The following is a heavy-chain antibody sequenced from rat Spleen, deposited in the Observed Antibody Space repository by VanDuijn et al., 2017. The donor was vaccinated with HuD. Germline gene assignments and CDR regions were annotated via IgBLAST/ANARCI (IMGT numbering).Heavy chain of an antibody. D-gene: IGHD1-10*01. V-gene: IGHV5S23*01. CDR3: ARHGIYNNYGWFAY. J-gene: IGHJ3*01. CDR1: GFTFSNYD. Sequence: EVQLVESGGGLVQPGRSLKLSCAASGFTFSNYDMAWVRQAPTKGLEWGASISTGGGNTYYRDSVKCRFTISRDNAKSTLYLQMDSLRSEDTATYYCARHGIYNNYGWFAYWGQGTLVTVSS. CDR2: ISTGGGNT.